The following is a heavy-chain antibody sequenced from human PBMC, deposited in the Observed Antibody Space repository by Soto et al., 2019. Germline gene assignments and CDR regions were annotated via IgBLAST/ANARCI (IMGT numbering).Heavy chain of an antibody. D-gene: IGHD2-15*01. CDR1: GGSFSGYY. V-gene: IGHV4-34*01. CDR2: INHSGST. J-gene: IGHJ6*03. Sequence: SETLSLTCAVYGGSFSGYYWSWIRQPPGKGLEWIGEINHSGSTNYNPSLKSRVTISVDTSKNQFSLKLSSVTAADTAVYYCARLTALYCSGGSCYSDEVYYMDVWGKGTTVTVSS. CDR3: ARLTALYCSGGSCYSDEVYYMDV.